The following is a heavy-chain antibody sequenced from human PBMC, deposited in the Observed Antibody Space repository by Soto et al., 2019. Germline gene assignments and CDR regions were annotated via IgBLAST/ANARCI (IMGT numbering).Heavy chain of an antibody. CDR1: GFTFSSYA. Sequence: EVLLLESGGGLVQPGGSLRLSCAASGFTFSSYAMSWVRQAPGKGLEWVSAISGSGGSTYYADSVKGRFTISRDNSKNTLYLQMNSLRAEDTAVYYCAKDGSYYGSGSYYNYFDYWGQGTLVTVSS. V-gene: IGHV3-23*01. D-gene: IGHD3-10*01. CDR3: AKDGSYYGSGSYYNYFDY. CDR2: ISGSGGST. J-gene: IGHJ4*02.